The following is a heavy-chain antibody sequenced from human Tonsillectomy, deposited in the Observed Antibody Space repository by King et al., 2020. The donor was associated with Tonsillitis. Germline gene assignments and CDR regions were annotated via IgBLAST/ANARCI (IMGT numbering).Heavy chain of an antibody. CDR2: INCDSGST. CDR3: SRETWVYGS. V-gene: IGHV1-2*02. Sequence: VQLVESGTEVKVPGASVTVSCKASGYTFTNYHIHWIRQAPGQGLEWMGWINCDSGSTNYAHNLQGRVTLTRDTSTNTAYMDLRSLRSDDTAIYYCSRETWVYGSWGQGTLVTVSS. D-gene: IGHD5-24*01. CDR1: GYTFTNYH. J-gene: IGHJ4*02.